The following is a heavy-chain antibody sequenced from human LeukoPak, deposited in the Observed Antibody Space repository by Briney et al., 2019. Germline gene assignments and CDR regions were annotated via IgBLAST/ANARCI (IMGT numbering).Heavy chain of an antibody. J-gene: IGHJ4*02. CDR2: IKSKTDGGTT. CDR3: TTDRTGTITMVRGVINY. V-gene: IGHV3-15*07. Sequence: GGSLRLSCAASGFTFSNAWMNWVRQAPGKGLGWVGRIKSKTDGGTTDYAAPVKGRFTISRDDSKNTLYLQMNSLKTEDTAVYYCTTDRTGTITMVRGVINYWGQGTLVTVST. D-gene: IGHD3-10*01. CDR1: GFTFSNAW.